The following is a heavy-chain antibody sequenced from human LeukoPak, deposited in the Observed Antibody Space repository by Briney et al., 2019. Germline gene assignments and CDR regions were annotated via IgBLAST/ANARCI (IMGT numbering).Heavy chain of an antibody. J-gene: IGHJ5*02. V-gene: IGHV1-24*01. CDR2: FDPEDGET. CDR1: GYTLTELS. CDR3: ATRIGIAVTNWFDP. D-gene: IGHD6-19*01. Sequence: ASVKVPCKVSGYTLTELSMHWVRQAPGKGLEWMGGFDPEDGETIYAQKFQGRVTMTEDTSTDTAYMELSSLRSEDTAVYYCATRIGIAVTNWFDPWGQGTLVTVSS.